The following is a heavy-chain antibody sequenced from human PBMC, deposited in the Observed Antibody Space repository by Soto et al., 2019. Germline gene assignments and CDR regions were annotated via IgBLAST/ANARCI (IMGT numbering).Heavy chain of an antibody. D-gene: IGHD3-10*01. Sequence: QVQLVQSGAEVKKPGSSVKVSCKTSGVSFNNNGIGWVRQAPGHGLEWMGGVSPPFRTSNYSRKFQGRIPITADASTGTVNMELSSLTSEDTAQYYCARVLYYGSASYSPYGMDVWGQGTTVTVSS. CDR2: VSPPFRTS. CDR3: ARVLYYGSASYSPYGMDV. J-gene: IGHJ6*02. CDR1: GVSFNNNG. V-gene: IGHV1-69*01.